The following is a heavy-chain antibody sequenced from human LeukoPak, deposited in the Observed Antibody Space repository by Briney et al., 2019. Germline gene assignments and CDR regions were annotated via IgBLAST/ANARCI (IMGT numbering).Heavy chain of an antibody. CDR1: GFSFRNYW. D-gene: IGHD2-15*01. CDR3: ARDGGLHTNFDY. J-gene: IGHJ4*02. CDR2: TRPDGSAE. Sequence: GGSLRLSCAASGFSFRNYWMGWVRQAPGKGLEWVANTRPDGSAEYYADSVRGRFTASRDNANNLLYLQMNRLRAEDTAVYYCARDGGLHTNFDYRGQGTLLTVSS. V-gene: IGHV3-7*01.